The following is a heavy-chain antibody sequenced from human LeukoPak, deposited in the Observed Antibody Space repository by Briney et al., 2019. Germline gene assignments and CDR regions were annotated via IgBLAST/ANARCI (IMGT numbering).Heavy chain of an antibody. CDR1: GDTLSRYS. CDR2: ITPILDLT. CDR3: AATDYYDSSGYYSSDY. J-gene: IGHJ4*02. V-gene: IGHV1-69*02. Sequence: SVKVSCKASGDTLSRYSITWVRQAPGQGLEWMGRITPILDLTTNAQKFQGRVTITADKSTSTAYMELSSLRYEDTAVYFCAATDYYDSSGYYSSDYWGQGSLVTVSS. D-gene: IGHD3-22*01.